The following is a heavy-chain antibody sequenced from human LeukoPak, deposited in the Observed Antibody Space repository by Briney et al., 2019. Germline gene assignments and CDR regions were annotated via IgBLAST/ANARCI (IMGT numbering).Heavy chain of an antibody. CDR1: GGSISSSSYY. D-gene: IGHD3-22*01. J-gene: IGHJ3*02. V-gene: IGHV4-39*07. CDR2: IYYSGST. Sequence: PSETLSLTCTVSGGSISSSSYYWGWIRQPPGKGLEWIGSIYYSGSTYYNPSLKSRVTISVDTSKNQFSLKLSSVTAADTAVYYCARLYDSSGGDAFDIWGQGTMVTVSS. CDR3: ARLYDSSGGDAFDI.